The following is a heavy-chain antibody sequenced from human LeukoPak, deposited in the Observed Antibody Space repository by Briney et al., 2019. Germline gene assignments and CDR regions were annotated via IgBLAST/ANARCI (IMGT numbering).Heavy chain of an antibody. V-gene: IGHV3-7*03. J-gene: IGHJ4*02. CDR1: GFTFSSYW. CDR3: ARYSSSSGTNFDY. Sequence: GGSLRLSCAASGFTFSSYWMSWVRPAPGEGLEWVANIKQDGSEKYYVDSVKGRFTISRDNAKNSLYLQMNSLRAEDTAVYYCARYSSSSGTNFDYWGQGTLVTVSS. CDR2: IKQDGSEK. D-gene: IGHD6-6*01.